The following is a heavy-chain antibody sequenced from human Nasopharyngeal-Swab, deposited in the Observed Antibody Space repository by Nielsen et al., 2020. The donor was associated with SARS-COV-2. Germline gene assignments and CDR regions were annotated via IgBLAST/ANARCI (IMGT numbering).Heavy chain of an antibody. CDR2: FYYSVST. D-gene: IGHD3-22*01. Sequence: SETLSLTCTVSGGSISSYYWSWIRQPPGKGLEWIGYFYYSVSTNYNPSLKSRVTISVDTSKNQFSLKLSSVTAADTAVYYCARHQGYYATGFDYWGQGTLVTVSS. CDR3: ARHQGYYATGFDY. V-gene: IGHV4-59*08. CDR1: GGSISSYY. J-gene: IGHJ4*02.